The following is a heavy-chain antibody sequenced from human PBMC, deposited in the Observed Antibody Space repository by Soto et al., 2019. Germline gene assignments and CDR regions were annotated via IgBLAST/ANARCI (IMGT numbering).Heavy chain of an antibody. CDR1: GGSISSSSYY. D-gene: IGHD3-10*01. Sequence: QLQLQESGPGLVKPSETLSLTCTVSGGSISSSSYYWGWIRQPPGKGLEWIGSIYYSGGTYYNPSRKSRDTISVDTSKNHFSLKLSSVTAADTAVYYCATPGYYYGSGSYYNGLGKEFDYWGQGTLVTVSS. CDR2: IYYSGGT. J-gene: IGHJ4*02. CDR3: ATPGYYYGSGSYYNGLGKEFDY. V-gene: IGHV4-39*02.